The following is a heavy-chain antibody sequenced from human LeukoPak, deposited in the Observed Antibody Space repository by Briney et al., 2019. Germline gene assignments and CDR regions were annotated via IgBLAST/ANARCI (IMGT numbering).Heavy chain of an antibody. CDR2: IGTYAGNT. CDR3: ARVADSSVHSHNLDY. CDR1: DYTFTSYG. Sequence: ASVKVSCKASDYTFTSYGISWVRQAPGQGLEWMGWIGTYAGNTNYAQNLQGRVTMTTDTSTSTAYMELRSLRSDDTAMYYCARVADSSVHSHNLDYWGQGTLVTVSS. D-gene: IGHD3-22*01. J-gene: IGHJ4*02. V-gene: IGHV1-18*01.